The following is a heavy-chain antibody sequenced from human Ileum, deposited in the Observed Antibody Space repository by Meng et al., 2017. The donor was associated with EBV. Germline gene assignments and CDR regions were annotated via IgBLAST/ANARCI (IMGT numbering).Heavy chain of an antibody. J-gene: IGHJ4*02. V-gene: IGHV2-5*02. CDR3: THRPMTSAYYYFDY. Sequence: QITLKESGPTLVKPTXTLPLTGPFSGFSLSTPRVGVGWIRQPPGKALEWLALNYWDDDERYSPSLKSRLTITKDTSKNQVVLTMTNMDPVDTATYYCTHRPMTSAYYYFDYWGQGTLVTVSS. CDR2: NYWDDDE. CDR1: GFSLSTPRVG. D-gene: IGHD3-22*01.